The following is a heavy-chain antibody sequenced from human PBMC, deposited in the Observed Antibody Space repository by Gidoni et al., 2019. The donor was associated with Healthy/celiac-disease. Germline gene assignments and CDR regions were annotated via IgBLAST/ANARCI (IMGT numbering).Heavy chain of an antibody. V-gene: IGHV1-2*06. CDR3: ARDRAVAGPGSVDY. Sequence: QVQLVQSGAEVKKPGASVKVSCKASGYTFTGYYMHWVRQAPGQGLEWMGRINPNSGGTNYAQTFQGRVTMTRDTSISTAYMELSRLRSDDTAVYYCARDRAVAGPGSVDYWGQGTLVTVSS. D-gene: IGHD6-19*01. J-gene: IGHJ4*02. CDR1: GYTFTGYY. CDR2: INPNSGGT.